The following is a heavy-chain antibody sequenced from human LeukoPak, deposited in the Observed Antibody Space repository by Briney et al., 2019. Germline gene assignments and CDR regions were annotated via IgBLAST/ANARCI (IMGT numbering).Heavy chain of an antibody. V-gene: IGHV1-2*02. J-gene: IGHJ2*01. D-gene: IGHD3-9*01. CDR3: ASVHLTGFSGSYFDL. Sequence: SVQDTCKDSGYTFFSYYIHGVRQPTAQGLEWMGWINPNTDGANYAQNLQGSVTITRDASINTSYIELSSLRSDDTAVYYCASVHLTGFSGSYFDLWGRGTLVTVSS. CDR1: GYTFFSYY. CDR2: INPNTDGA.